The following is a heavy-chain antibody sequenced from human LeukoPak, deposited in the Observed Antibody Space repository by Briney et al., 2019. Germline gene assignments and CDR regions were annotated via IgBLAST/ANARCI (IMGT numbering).Heavy chain of an antibody. CDR3: ARGRLGYAWLPFDY. J-gene: IGHJ4*02. Sequence: GSLRLSCAASGFTFSSYAMSWVRQAPGKGLEWIGEINHSGSTNYNPSLKSRVTISVDTSKNQFSLKLSSVTAADTAVYYCARGRLGYAWLPFDYWGQGTLVTVSS. V-gene: IGHV4-34*01. CDR1: GFTFSSYA. D-gene: IGHD5-18*01. CDR2: INHSGST.